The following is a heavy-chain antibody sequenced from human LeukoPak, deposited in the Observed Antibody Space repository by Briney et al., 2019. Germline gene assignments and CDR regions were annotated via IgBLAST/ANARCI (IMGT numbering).Heavy chain of an antibody. CDR1: GYTFTSYD. Sequence: ASVKVSCKASGYTFTSYDINWVRQATGQGLEWMGIINPSGGSTNYAQKFQGRVTMTRDMSTSTVYMELRSLRSDDTAVYYCARSLAVASDYWGQGTLVTVSS. V-gene: IGHV1-46*01. D-gene: IGHD6-19*01. CDR3: ARSLAVASDY. CDR2: INPSGGST. J-gene: IGHJ4*02.